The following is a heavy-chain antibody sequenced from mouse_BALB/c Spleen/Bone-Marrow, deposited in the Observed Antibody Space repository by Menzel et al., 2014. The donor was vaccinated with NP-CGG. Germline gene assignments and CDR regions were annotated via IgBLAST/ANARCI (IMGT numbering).Heavy chain of an antibody. CDR1: GFNIKDTF. Sequence: DVHLVESGAELVKPGASVKLSCTASGFNIKDTFMHWVKQRPEQGLEWIGRIDPANGNTKYDPKFQGKATITADTSSNTAYLHLTSLTSEDTAVYYCTRGEDYWGQGTTLAVSS. CDR2: IDPANGNT. V-gene: IGHV14-3*02. J-gene: IGHJ2*01. CDR3: TRGEDY.